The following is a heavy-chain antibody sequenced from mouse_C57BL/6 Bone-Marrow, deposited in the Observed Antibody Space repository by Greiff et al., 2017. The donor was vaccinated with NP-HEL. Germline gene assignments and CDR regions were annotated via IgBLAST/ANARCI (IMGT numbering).Heavy chain of an antibody. J-gene: IGHJ4*01. V-gene: IGHV1-50*01. CDR3: AREELSIYYAMDY. CDR2: IDPSDSYT. Sequence: VQLQQPGAELVKPGASVKLSCKASGYTFTSYWMQWVKQRPGQGLEWIGEIDPSDSYTNYNQKFKGKATLTVDTSSSTAYMQLSSLTSEDSAVYYCAREELSIYYAMDYWGQGTSVTVSS. D-gene: IGHD2-10*02. CDR1: GYTFTSYW.